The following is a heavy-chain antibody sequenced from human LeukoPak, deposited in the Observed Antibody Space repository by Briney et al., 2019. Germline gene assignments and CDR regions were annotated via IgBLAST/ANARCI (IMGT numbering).Heavy chain of an antibody. J-gene: IGHJ4*02. CDR3: ARGDSSGWYLDY. Sequence: ASVKVSCKASGYTFTSYDINWVRQATGQGLEWMGWMNPNSGNTGYAQKFQGRVTMTRNTSISTAYMELSSLRSEDTAVYYCARGDSSGWYLDYRGQGTLVTVSS. CDR1: GYTFTSYD. CDR2: MNPNSGNT. V-gene: IGHV1-8*01. D-gene: IGHD6-19*01.